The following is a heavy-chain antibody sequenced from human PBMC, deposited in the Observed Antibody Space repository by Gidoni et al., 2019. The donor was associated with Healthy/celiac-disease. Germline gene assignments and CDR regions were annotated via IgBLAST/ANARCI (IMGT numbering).Heavy chain of an antibody. D-gene: IGHD4-17*01. CDR2: ISWDGGST. J-gene: IGHJ4*02. CDR1: GFTFDDYT. CDR3: AKEADYGDYVDY. Sequence: EVQLVESGGVVVQPGGSLRLYCEASGFTFDDYTMHWVRQAPGKGLEWVSLISWDGGSTYYADSVKGRFTISRDNSKNSLYLQMNSLRTEDTALYYCAKEADYGDYVDYWGQGTLVTVSS. V-gene: IGHV3-43*01.